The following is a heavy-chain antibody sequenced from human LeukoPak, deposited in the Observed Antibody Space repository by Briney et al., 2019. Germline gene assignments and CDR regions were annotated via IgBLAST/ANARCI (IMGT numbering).Heavy chain of an antibody. D-gene: IGHD6-19*01. V-gene: IGHV4-59*01. J-gene: IGHJ4*02. Sequence: SETLSLTCTVSGGSISSYYWSWIRQPPGKGLEWIGYIYYSGSTNHNPSLKSRVTISVDTSKNQFSLKLSSVTAADTAVYYCARESVAGTPYYFDYWGQGTLVTVSS. CDR3: ARESVAGTPYYFDY. CDR1: GGSISSYY. CDR2: IYYSGST.